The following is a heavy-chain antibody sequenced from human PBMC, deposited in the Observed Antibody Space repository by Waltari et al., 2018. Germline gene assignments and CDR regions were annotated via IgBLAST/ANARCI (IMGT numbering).Heavy chain of an antibody. Sequence: QVQLQQWGAGRLKPSGTLSPTCAVYGGSFSGYYWSWIRQPPGKGLEWIGEINHSGSTNYNPSLKSRVTISVDTSKNQFSLKLSSVTAADTAVYYCARGVQTYYFDYWGQGTLVTVSS. D-gene: IGHD1-1*01. CDR2: INHSGST. J-gene: IGHJ4*02. CDR1: GGSFSGYY. CDR3: ARGVQTYYFDY. V-gene: IGHV4-34*01.